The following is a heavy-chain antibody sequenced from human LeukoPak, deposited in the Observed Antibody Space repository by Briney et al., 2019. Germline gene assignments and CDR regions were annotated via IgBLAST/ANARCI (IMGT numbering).Heavy chain of an antibody. CDR2: ISSNGGST. J-gene: IGHJ4*02. V-gene: IGHV3-64D*06. CDR1: GFTFSNYA. CDR3: ARGPNSNWSGLDF. Sequence: PGGSLRLSCSASGFTFSNYAMHWVRQAPGKGLKYVSAISSNGGSTYYADSVKGRFTISRDNSKNTLFLQMSSLRAEDTAVYYCARGPNSNWSGLDFWGQGTLLTVSS. D-gene: IGHD6-6*01.